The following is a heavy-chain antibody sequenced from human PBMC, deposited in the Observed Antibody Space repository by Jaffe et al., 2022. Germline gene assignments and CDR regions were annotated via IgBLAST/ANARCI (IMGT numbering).Heavy chain of an antibody. CDR3: ARDLFIAVAAHDAFDI. Sequence: EVQLVESGGGLVQPGGSLRLSCAASGFTVSSNYMSWVRQAPGKGLEWVSVIYSGGSTYYADSVKGRFTISRDNSKNTLYLQMNSLRAEDTAVYYCARDLFIAVAAHDAFDIWGQGTMVTVSS. D-gene: IGHD6-19*01. V-gene: IGHV3-66*02. CDR2: IYSGGST. J-gene: IGHJ3*02. CDR1: GFTVSSNY.